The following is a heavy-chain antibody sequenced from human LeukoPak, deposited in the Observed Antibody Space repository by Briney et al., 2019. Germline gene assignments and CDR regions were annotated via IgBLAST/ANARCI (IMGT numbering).Heavy chain of an antibody. J-gene: IGHJ4*02. CDR2: ISWNSGSI. V-gene: IGHV3-9*01. D-gene: IGHD2-2*02. CDR3: AKDGGIVVVPAAIRPGYFDY. CDR1: GFTFDDYA. Sequence: GGSLRLSCAASGFTFDDYAMHWVRQAPGKGLEWVSGISWNSGSIGYADSVKGRFTISRDNAKNSLYLQMNSLRAEDTALYYCAKDGGIVVVPAAIRPGYFDYWGQGTLVTVSS.